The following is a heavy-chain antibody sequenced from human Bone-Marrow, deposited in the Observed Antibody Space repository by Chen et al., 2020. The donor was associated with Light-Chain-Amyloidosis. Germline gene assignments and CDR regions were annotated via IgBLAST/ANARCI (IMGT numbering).Heavy chain of an antibody. CDR1: GFTFSSYG. V-gene: IGHV3-30*02. Sequence: GGGVVQPGGSLRLPCAASGFTFSSYGMHWVRQAPGKGLEWVAFIRYDGSNKYYADSVKGRFTISRDNSKNTLYLQMNSLRAEDTAVYYCAKDPSRHMVRGEPELDYWGQGTLVTVSS. CDR2: IRYDGSNK. CDR3: AKDPSRHMVRGEPELDY. J-gene: IGHJ4*02. D-gene: IGHD3-10*01.